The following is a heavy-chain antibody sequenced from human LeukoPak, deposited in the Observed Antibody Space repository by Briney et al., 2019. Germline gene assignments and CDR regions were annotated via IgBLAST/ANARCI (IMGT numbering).Heavy chain of an antibody. J-gene: IGHJ4*02. CDR3: ASDHSSGWYGDDY. D-gene: IGHD6-19*01. CDR2: IYSGGST. V-gene: IGHV3-66*01. Sequence: PGESLRLSCAASGFTVSSNYMSWVRQAPGKGLEWVSVIYSGGSTYYADSVKGRFTISRDNSKNTLYLQMNSLRAEDTAVYYCASDHSSGWYGDDYWGQGTLVTVSS. CDR1: GFTVSSNY.